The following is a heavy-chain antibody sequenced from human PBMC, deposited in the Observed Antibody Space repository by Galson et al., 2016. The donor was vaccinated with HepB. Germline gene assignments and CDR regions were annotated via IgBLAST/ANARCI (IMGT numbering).Heavy chain of an antibody. D-gene: IGHD6-19*01. CDR1: GFTFNLYA. CDR3: ARALTTASRGATY. V-gene: IGHV3-23*01. Sequence: SLRLSCAASGFTFNLYAMSWVRQAPGKGLEWVSSISGSGDSTYYADSVKGRFTISRDNAKASLYLQMDGLRVEDTAVYYCARALTTASRGATYWGQGTLVTVSS. CDR2: ISGSGDST. J-gene: IGHJ4*02.